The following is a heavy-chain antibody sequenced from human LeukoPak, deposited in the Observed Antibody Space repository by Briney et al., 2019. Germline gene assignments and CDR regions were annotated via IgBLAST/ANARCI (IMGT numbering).Heavy chain of an antibody. V-gene: IGHV1-18*01. Sequence: ASVKVSCKTSGYTFTNYGISWVRQAPGQGLEWMGWVSTSNPHTNYAPKFRGRVIMTIDTSTTTAYLEMRSLTSDDTAVYYCARDRFLWGLGNWFDLSGQGTLVTVTS. J-gene: IGHJ5*02. CDR2: VSTSNPHT. CDR3: ARDRFLWGLGNWFDL. CDR1: GYTFTNYG. D-gene: IGHD3-3*01.